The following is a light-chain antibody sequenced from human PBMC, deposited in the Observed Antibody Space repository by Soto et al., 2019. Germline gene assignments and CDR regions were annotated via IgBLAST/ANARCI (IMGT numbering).Light chain of an antibody. V-gene: IGLV2-8*01. Sequence: QSVLTQPPSASGSPGQSVTISCTGTSSVVGGYKYVSWYQQHPGKAPKFMIYEVTQRPSGVPDRFSGSKSGNTASLTVSGLQAEDEADYYCSSFAGSNNFVVFGGGTKLTVL. J-gene: IGLJ2*01. CDR1: SSVVGGYKY. CDR3: SSFAGSNNFVV. CDR2: EVT.